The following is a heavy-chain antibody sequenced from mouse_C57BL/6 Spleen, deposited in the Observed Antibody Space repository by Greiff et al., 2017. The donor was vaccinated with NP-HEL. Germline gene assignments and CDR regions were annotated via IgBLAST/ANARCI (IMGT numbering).Heavy chain of an antibody. CDR2: IRNKANNHAT. CDR3: TRSPIYYYGSSYFWYFDV. CDR1: GFTFSDAW. Sequence: EVKLQESGGGLVQPGGSMKLSCAASGFTFSDAWMDWVRQSPEKGLEWVAEIRNKANNHATYYAESVKGRFTISRDDSKSSVYLQMNSLRAEDTGIYYCTRSPIYYYGSSYFWYFDVWGTGTTVTVSS. D-gene: IGHD1-1*01. V-gene: IGHV6-6*01. J-gene: IGHJ1*03.